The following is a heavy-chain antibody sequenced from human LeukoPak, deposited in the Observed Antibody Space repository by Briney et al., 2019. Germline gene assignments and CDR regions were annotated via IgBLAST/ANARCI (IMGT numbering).Heavy chain of an antibody. Sequence: SETLSLTCAVYGGSFSGYYWSWIRQPPGKGLEWIGEINHSGSTNYNPSLKSRVTISVDTSKNQFSLKLSSVTAADTAVHYCARISYGSGSYKFDPWGQGTLVTVSS. V-gene: IGHV4-34*01. CDR2: INHSGST. CDR1: GGSFSGYY. D-gene: IGHD3-10*01. CDR3: ARISYGSGSYKFDP. J-gene: IGHJ5*02.